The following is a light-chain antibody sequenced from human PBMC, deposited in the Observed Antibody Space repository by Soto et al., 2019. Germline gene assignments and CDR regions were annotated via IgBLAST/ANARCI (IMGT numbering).Light chain of an antibody. J-gene: IGKJ1*01. V-gene: IGKV1-5*01. CDR2: DAS. CDR3: QSYIRSPWT. Sequence: DIQMTQSPSTLSASVGDRVTITCRASQSINIWLAWYQQKPGKAPNLLIYDASSLESGVPSRFSGSGSGTDFTLTISSLQPDDFATYDCQSYIRSPWTFGQGTKVEVK. CDR1: QSINIW.